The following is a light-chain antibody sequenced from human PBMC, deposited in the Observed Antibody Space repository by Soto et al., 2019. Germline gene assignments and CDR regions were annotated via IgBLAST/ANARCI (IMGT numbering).Light chain of an antibody. CDR2: LAT. CDR1: QSLLHSNGYIY. Sequence: DILMTQSPLSLPVTPGEPASMCFRSSQSLLHSNGYIYLDWYLQKPGQSPQLLISLATNRASGVPDRFSGSGSGTDFTLQISRVEAEDVGVYYCMQALQTPFTFGGGTKVDIK. J-gene: IGKJ4*01. V-gene: IGKV2-28*01. CDR3: MQALQTPFT.